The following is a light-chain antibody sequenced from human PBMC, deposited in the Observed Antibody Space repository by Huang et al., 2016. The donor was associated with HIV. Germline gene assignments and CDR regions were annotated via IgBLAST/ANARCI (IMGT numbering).Light chain of an antibody. J-gene: IGKJ4*01. Sequence: DIVMTQSPDSLAVSLGERAPNNCKSSQSVLYSSNNKNYLAWYQQKPGQHPKRLICWAATREAGVPDRFSGSGSGTDFTLTSSSLQAEDVAVYYCQQYYSTPLTFGGGTKVEIK. V-gene: IGKV4-1*01. CDR1: QSVLYSSNNKNY. CDR3: QQYYSTPLT. CDR2: WAA.